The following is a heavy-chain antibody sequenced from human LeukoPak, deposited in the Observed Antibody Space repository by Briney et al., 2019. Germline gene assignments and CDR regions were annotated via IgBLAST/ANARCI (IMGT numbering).Heavy chain of an antibody. Sequence: SETLSLTCTVSGGSISSSNYYWGWIRQPPGKGLEWIGSIYYSGSTYNNPSLKSRVTMSLDTSKNQFSLRLSSVTAADTAVYYCARDSNYDFWSGSLYYFDYWGQGTLVTVSS. CDR2: IYYSGST. CDR3: ARDSNYDFWSGSLYYFDY. V-gene: IGHV4-39*02. J-gene: IGHJ4*02. D-gene: IGHD3-3*01. CDR1: GGSISSSNYY.